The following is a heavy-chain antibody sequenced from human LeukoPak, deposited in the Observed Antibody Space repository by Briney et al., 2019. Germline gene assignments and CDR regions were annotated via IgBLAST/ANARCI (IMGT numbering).Heavy chain of an antibody. D-gene: IGHD3-22*01. Sequence: ASVKVSCKASGYTFTDYYMHWVRQAPGQGLEWMGWIKTNTGDTNSAQKFQDRVTLTRDTSISAAYMELSNLRSDDTAVYYCANSPFRDSYDRSGYFSHRSYYFDYWGQGTLVTVSS. J-gene: IGHJ4*02. CDR3: ANSPFRDSYDRSGYFSHRSYYFDY. CDR1: GYTFTDYY. CDR2: IKTNTGDT. V-gene: IGHV1-2*02.